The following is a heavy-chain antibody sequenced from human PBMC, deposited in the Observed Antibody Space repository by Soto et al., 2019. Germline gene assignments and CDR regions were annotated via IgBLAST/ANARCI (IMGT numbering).Heavy chain of an antibody. Sequence: EVQLLESGGGLVQPGGSLRLSCAASGFTFSSYAMNWVRQAPGKGLEWVSGISGSGSSTYYSDSVRGRFTISRDNSKNTLYLQMNSLRAEDTAVYYCAKGDRNQPAVFDYWGQGTRVTVSS. D-gene: IGHD2-2*01. CDR2: ISGSGSST. V-gene: IGHV3-23*01. CDR1: GFTFSSYA. J-gene: IGHJ4*02. CDR3: AKGDRNQPAVFDY.